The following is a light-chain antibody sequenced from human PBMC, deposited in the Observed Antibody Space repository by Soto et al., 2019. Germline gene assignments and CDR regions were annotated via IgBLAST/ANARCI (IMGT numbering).Light chain of an antibody. CDR2: WAS. Sequence: DIVMTQSPDSLAVSLGEGATINCKSSQSVLYSSNNKNYLAWYQQKPGQPPKLLIYWASTRESGVPDRFSGSGSGTDFTLTISSLQAEDVAVYYCQQYYSPPPTFGGGTKVEIK. CDR3: QQYYSPPPT. CDR1: QSVLYSSNNKNY. V-gene: IGKV4-1*01. J-gene: IGKJ4*01.